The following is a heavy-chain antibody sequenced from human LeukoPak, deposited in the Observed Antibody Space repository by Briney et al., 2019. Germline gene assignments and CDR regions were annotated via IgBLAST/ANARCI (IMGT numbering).Heavy chain of an antibody. CDR3: ARDLRLRFLEWFA. Sequence: GRSLRLSCAASGFSFSSYAMHWVRQAPGKGLEWVAIISYDGNSNYYADPVKGRFTISRDNSKNTLSLQLNSLRAEDTAVYYCARDLRLRFLEWFAGGQGTLVTVSS. CDR1: GFSFSSYA. V-gene: IGHV3-30-3*01. D-gene: IGHD3-3*01. CDR2: ISYDGNSN. J-gene: IGHJ4*02.